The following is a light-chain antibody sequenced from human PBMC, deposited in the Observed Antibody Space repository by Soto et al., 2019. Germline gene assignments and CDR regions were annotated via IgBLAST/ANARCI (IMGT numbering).Light chain of an antibody. CDR3: QQYGGSPGFT. CDR1: QTVCSTC. CDR2: GAS. V-gene: IGKV3-20*01. J-gene: IGKJ3*01. Sequence: EIVLTQSPGTLSFYPGERATLSCRTSQTVCSTCLAWYQQKPGQAPRLLISGASNRAPGIPGRFSGSGSGTDFTLTISRLEPEDFAVYYCQQYGGSPGFTFGPGTTVDIE.